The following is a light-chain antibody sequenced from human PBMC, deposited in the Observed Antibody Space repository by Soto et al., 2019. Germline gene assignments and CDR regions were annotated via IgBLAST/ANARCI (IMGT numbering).Light chain of an antibody. CDR3: SSYTSSSAYVV. J-gene: IGLJ2*01. CDR2: DVS. Sequence: QSALPQPASVSGSPGQSITISCTGTSSDVGGYNYVSWYQQHPGKAPKLRIYDVSNRPSGVSNRFSGSKSGNTASLTISGLQAEDEADYYCSSYTSSSAYVVFGGGTKVTVL. V-gene: IGLV2-14*01. CDR1: SSDVGGYNY.